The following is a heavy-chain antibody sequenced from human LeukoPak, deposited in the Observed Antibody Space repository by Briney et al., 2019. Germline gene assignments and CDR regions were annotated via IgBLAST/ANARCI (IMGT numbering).Heavy chain of an antibody. CDR3: ARQYRRYSSGWSNDAFDI. CDR2: IYPGDSDT. D-gene: IGHD6-19*01. Sequence: GESLKISCKGSGYSFTSYWIGWVRQMPGKGLEWMGIIYPGDSDTRYSPSFQGQVTISADKSISTAYLQWSSLKASDTAMYYRARQYRRYSSGWSNDAFDIWGQGTMVTVSS. V-gene: IGHV5-51*01. CDR1: GYSFTSYW. J-gene: IGHJ3*02.